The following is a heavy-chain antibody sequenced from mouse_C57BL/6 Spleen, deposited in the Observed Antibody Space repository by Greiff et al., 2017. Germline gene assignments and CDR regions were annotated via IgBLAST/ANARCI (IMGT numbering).Heavy chain of an antibody. CDR1: GYTFTSYW. J-gene: IGHJ1*03. CDR3: ASYYYGSSYERYFDV. V-gene: IGHV1-52*01. D-gene: IGHD1-1*01. CDR2: IDPSDSET. Sequence: QVQLQQPGAELVRPGSSVKLSCKASGYTFTSYWMHWVKQRPIQGLEWIGNIDPSDSETHYNQKFKDKATLTVDKSSSTAYMQLSSLTSEDSAVYYCASYYYGSSYERYFDVWGTGTTVTVSS.